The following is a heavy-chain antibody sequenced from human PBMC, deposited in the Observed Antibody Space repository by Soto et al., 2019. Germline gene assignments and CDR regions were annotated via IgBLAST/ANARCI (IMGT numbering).Heavy chain of an antibody. CDR1: GFTFSSYS. CDR2: ISSSSSYI. Sequence: EVQLVESGGGLVKPGGSLRLSCAASGFTFSSYSMNWVRQAPGKGLEWVSSISSSSSYIYYAASVKGRFTISRDNAKNSLYLQMNSLRAEDTAVYYCARDYRRDFDYWGQGTLVTGCS. CDR3: ARDYRRDFDY. V-gene: IGHV3-21*01. J-gene: IGHJ4*02.